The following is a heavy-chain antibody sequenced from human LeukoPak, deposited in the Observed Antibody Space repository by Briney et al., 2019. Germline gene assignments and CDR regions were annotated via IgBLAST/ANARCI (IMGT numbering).Heavy chain of an antibody. CDR2: ISGSGAPT. D-gene: IGHD6-19*01. CDR3: AKSPTSYSGGWVFDY. Sequence: PGGSLRLSCAASGFTFSSYAMSWVRQAPGKGLEWVSTISGSGAPTFYADSVKGRFTISRDIKNTLYLQMNSLGAEDTAVYYCAKSPTSYSGGWVFDYWGQGTLVTVPS. CDR1: GFTFSSYA. V-gene: IGHV3-23*01. J-gene: IGHJ4*02.